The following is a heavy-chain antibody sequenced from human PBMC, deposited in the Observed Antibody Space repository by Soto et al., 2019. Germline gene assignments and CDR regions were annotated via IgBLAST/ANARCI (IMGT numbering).Heavy chain of an antibody. Sequence: QVQLVESGGGVVQPGRSLRLSCAASGSTFSSYAMHWVRQAPGKGLEWVAVIWYDGSNEDYADSVKGRFTISRDNSKNTLFLQMNSLRVEGTAVYYCAREETGTFDRWGQGTLVTVSS. CDR3: AREETGTFDR. D-gene: IGHD1-1*01. CDR1: GSTFSSYA. J-gene: IGHJ4*02. V-gene: IGHV3-33*01. CDR2: IWYDGSNE.